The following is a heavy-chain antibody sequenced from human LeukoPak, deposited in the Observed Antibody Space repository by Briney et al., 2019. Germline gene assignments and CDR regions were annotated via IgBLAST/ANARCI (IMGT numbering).Heavy chain of an antibody. Sequence: GGSLRLSCAASGFTFDDYTMHWVRQAPGKGLEWVSLISWDGGSTYYADSVKGRFTISRDNSKNSLYLQMNSLRTEDTALYYCAKEDDSSGYYVYWGQGTLVTVSS. J-gene: IGHJ4*02. CDR2: ISWDGGST. CDR3: AKEDDSSGYYVY. CDR1: GFTFDDYT. V-gene: IGHV3-43*01. D-gene: IGHD3-22*01.